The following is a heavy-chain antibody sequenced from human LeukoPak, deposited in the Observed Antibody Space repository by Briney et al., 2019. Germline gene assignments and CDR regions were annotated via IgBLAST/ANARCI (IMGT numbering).Heavy chain of an antibody. Sequence: SETLSLTCTVSGGYISSYYWSWIRQPPGEGLEWIGYVYYTGSTNYNPSLKSRVSISVDTSKNQFSLKLSSVTAADTAVYYCAGNYYGSGSYYSEDRYWGQGTLVTVSS. J-gene: IGHJ4*02. CDR1: GGYISSYY. D-gene: IGHD3-10*01. CDR2: VYYTGST. CDR3: AGNYYGSGSYYSEDRY. V-gene: IGHV4-59*08.